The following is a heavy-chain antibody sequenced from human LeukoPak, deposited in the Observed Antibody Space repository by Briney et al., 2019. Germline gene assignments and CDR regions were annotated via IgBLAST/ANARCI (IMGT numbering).Heavy chain of an antibody. CDR2: INHSGST. Sequence: SETLSLTCAVYGGSFSGYYWSWIRQPPGKGLEWIGEINHSGSTNYNPSLKSRVTISVDTSKNQFSLKLSSVTAADTAVYYCARGNPRRITMIVVVIRSGYYFDYWGQGTLVTVSP. CDR1: GGSFSGYY. J-gene: IGHJ4*02. V-gene: IGHV4-34*01. D-gene: IGHD3-22*01. CDR3: ARGNPRRITMIVVVIRSGYYFDY.